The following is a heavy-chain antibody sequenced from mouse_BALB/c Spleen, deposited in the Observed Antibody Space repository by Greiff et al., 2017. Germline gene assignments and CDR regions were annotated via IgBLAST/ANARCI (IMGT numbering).Heavy chain of an antibody. CDR1: GFTFSSFG. J-gene: IGHJ4*01. CDR3: ARSYGNYAYAMDY. D-gene: IGHD2-10*02. V-gene: IGHV5-17*02. Sequence: EVKVVESGGGLVQPGGSRKLSCAASGFTFSSFGMHWVRQAPEKGLEWVAYISSGSSTIYYADTVKGRFTISRDNPKNTLFLQMTSLRSEDTAMYYCARSYGNYAYAMDYWGQGTSVTVSS. CDR2: ISSGSSTI.